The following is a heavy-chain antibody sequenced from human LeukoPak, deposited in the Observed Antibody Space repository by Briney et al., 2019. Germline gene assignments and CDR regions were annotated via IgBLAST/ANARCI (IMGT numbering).Heavy chain of an antibody. J-gene: IGHJ3*02. CDR2: ISYDGSNK. CDR1: GFTFSSYA. Sequence: PGGSLRLSCAASGFTFSSYAMHWVRQAPGKGLEWVAVISYDGSNKYYADSVKGRFTISRDNSKNTLYLQMNSLRAEDTAVYYCANSAFDIWGQGTMVTVSS. V-gene: IGHV3-30*04. CDR3: ANSAFDI.